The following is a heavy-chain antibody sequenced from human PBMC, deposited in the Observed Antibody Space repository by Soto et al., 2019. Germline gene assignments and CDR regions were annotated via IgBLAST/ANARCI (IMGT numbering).Heavy chain of an antibody. CDR1: GFTFSSYT. CDR3: AKRGDYYYYGMNV. D-gene: IGHD3-16*01. Sequence: EVQLLESGGGLVQPGGSLRLSCAASGFTFSSYTLSCVRQAPGKGLEWVSALSASGSYTFYADSVKGRFTISRDNSKNTHYLQMNSLRAEDTAIYYCAKRGDYYYYGMNVWGQGTTVTVSS. CDR2: LSASGSYT. V-gene: IGHV3-23*01. J-gene: IGHJ6*02.